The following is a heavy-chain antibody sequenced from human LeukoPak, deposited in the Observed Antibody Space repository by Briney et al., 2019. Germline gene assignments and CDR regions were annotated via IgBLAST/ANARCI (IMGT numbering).Heavy chain of an antibody. D-gene: IGHD2-15*01. CDR1: GFTFSSYE. J-gene: IGHJ4*02. CDR3: GRQAAPDY. CDR2: ISSSGSTI. Sequence: GGSLRLSCAASGFTFSSYEMNWVRQAPGKGLEWVSYISSSGSTIYYADSVKGRFISSRDNAKNSLYLQMNGLRAEDTAVYYCGRQAAPDYWGQGILVTVSS. V-gene: IGHV3-48*03.